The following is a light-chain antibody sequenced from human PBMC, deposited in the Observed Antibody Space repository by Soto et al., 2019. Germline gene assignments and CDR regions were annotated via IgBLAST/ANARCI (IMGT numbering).Light chain of an antibody. Sequence: QSALTQPPSASGSPGQSVTISCTGTFNDVGGYNYVSWYQQHPGKAPKVIIYEVYKRPSGVPDRFSGSKSGKTASLTVSGLQADDEADYYCSSYTSSSTYVFGVGTKVTVL. CDR2: EVY. CDR3: SSYTSSSTYV. CDR1: FNDVGGYNY. V-gene: IGLV2-8*01. J-gene: IGLJ1*01.